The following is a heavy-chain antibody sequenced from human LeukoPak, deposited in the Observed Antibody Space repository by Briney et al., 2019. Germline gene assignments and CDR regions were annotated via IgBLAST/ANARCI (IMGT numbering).Heavy chain of an antibody. J-gene: IGHJ6*02. Sequence: PSETLSLTCAVYGGSFSGYYWSWIRQPPGKGLEWIGEINHSGSTNYNPPLKSRVTISVDTSKNQFSLKLSSVTAADTAVYYCARARAGYPPYYYYYYGMDVWGQGTTVTVSS. V-gene: IGHV4-34*01. D-gene: IGHD2-15*01. CDR1: GGSFSGYY. CDR2: INHSGST. CDR3: ARARAGYPPYYYYYYGMDV.